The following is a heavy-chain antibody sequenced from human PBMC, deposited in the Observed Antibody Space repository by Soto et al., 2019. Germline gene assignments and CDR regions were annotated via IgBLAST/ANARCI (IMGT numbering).Heavy chain of an antibody. CDR1: GFTFSSYD. V-gene: IGHV3-13*01. J-gene: IGHJ6*02. Sequence: GGSLRLSCAASGFTFSSYDMHWVRQATGKGLEWVSAIGTAGDTYYPGSVKGRFTISRENAKNSLYLQMNSLRAEDTAVYYCARGVTLWYISGPEGYYYGMDVWGQGTTVTVSS. D-gene: IGHD6-19*01. CDR2: IGTAGDT. CDR3: ARGVTLWYISGPEGYYYGMDV.